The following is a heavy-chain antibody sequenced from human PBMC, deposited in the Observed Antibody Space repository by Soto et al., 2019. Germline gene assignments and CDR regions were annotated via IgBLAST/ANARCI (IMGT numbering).Heavy chain of an antibody. D-gene: IGHD1-26*01. CDR3: ARGQAGGSYWAHYYYGMDV. CDR1: GGSISSGCYY. CDR2: IYYSGST. V-gene: IGHV4-61*01. J-gene: IGHJ6*02. Sequence: SETLSLTCTVSGGSISSGCYYWSWIRQHPGKGLEWIGYIYYSGSTYYNPSLKSRVTISVDTSKNQFSLKLSSVTAADTAVYYCARGQAGGSYWAHYYYGMDVWGQGTTVTVSS.